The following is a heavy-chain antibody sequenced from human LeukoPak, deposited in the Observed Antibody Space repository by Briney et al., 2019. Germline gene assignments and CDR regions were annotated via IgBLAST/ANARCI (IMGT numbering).Heavy chain of an antibody. CDR3: ARQQPPRWTSYGMDV. D-gene: IGHD6-13*01. CDR2: ISAYNGNT. V-gene: IGHV1-18*01. Sequence: ASVKVSCKASGYTFTSYGISWVRQAPGQGLEWMGWISAYNGNTNYAQKLQGRVTMTTDTSTSTACMELRSLRSDDTAVYYCARQQPPRWTSYGMDVWGQGTTVTVSS. CDR1: GYTFTSYG. J-gene: IGHJ6*02.